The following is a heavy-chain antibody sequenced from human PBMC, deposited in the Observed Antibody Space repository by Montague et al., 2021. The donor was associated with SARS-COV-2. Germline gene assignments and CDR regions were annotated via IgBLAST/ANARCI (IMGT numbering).Heavy chain of an antibody. CDR1: GFTFRTYP. J-gene: IGHJ4*02. D-gene: IGHD3-16*01. CDR3: ARDSFGSIDF. Sequence: SLRLSCAVSGFTFRTYPMHWVRQAPGKGLEWVTIISSDGSIKYYVDSVKGRFTISRDDTKSTLYLQMNSLRAEDTAVYYCARDSFGSIDFWGQGTLVTVSS. CDR2: ISSDGSIK. V-gene: IGHV3-30*04.